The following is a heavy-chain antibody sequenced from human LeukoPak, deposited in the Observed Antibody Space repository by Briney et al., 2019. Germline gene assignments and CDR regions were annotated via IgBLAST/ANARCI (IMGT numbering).Heavy chain of an antibody. CDR2: ISAYNGNT. Sequence: AAVKVSCKASGYTFTIYGISWVRQAPGQGREWMGWISAYNGNTNYAQKLQGRVTMTTDTSTSTAYMELRSLRSDDTAVYYCARGGYFDWLFSPYYYGMDVWGQGTTVTVSS. J-gene: IGHJ6*02. V-gene: IGHV1-18*01. CDR1: GYTFTIYG. CDR3: ARGGYFDWLFSPYYYGMDV. D-gene: IGHD3-9*01.